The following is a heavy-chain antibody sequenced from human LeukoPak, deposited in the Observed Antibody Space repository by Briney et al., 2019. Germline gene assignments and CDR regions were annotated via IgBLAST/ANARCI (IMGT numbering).Heavy chain of an antibody. CDR3: AVGWLAY. J-gene: IGHJ4*02. CDR1: GLTFSSFD. CDR2: ISGSGSST. Sequence: GGSLRLSCAASGLTFSSFDMSWVRQAPGKGLEWVSGISGSGSSTYYADSLKGRFTISRDNSKDTLYLQMNSLRVEDTAVYYCAVGWLAYWGQGTLVTVSS. V-gene: IGHV3-23*01. D-gene: IGHD6-19*01.